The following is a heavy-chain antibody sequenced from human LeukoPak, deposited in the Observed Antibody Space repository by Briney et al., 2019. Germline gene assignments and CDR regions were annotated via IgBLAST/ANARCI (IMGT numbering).Heavy chain of an antibody. CDR2: IRTSPSYI. CDR1: GFTFSRYS. Sequence: GGSLRLSCAASGFTFSRYSMNWVRQAPGKGLEWVSSIRTSPSYIYYTDSVKGRFTISRDNSKNTLYLQMNSLRAEDTAVYYCARAGVYSGTDYWGQGTLVTVSS. CDR3: ARAGVYSGTDY. V-gene: IGHV3-21*01. D-gene: IGHD3-22*01. J-gene: IGHJ4*02.